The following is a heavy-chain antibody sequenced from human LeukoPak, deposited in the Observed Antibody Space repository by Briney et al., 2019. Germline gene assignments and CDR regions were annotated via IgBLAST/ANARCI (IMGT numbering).Heavy chain of an antibody. CDR1: GRSMSSSGYY. D-gene: IGHD1-1*01. J-gene: IGHJ6*02. Sequence: SDSLSLICTVSGRSMSSSGYYWGWIRQPPGKGLEWFGSIYYCGSPFHNPSLKSRVNISGDTSKTQFSLTLSCVTAADAAVFYCARPNATTGTTDYYYGMDVWGQGTTVTVSS. V-gene: IGHV4-39*01. CDR3: ARPNATTGTTDYYYGMDV. CDR2: IYYCGSP.